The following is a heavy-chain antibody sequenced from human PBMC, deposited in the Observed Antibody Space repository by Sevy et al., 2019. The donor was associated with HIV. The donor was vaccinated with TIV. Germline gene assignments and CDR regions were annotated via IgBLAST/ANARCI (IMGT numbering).Heavy chain of an antibody. J-gene: IGHJ4*02. Sequence: ASVKVSCKVSGYTLTELSMHWVRQAPGKGLEWMGGFDPEDGETIYAQKFQGRVTMTEDTSTDTAYMELSSLRSADTAVYYCATGDPIAGSVRLIDYWGQGTLVTVSS. D-gene: IGHD6-13*01. CDR1: GYTLTELS. CDR2: FDPEDGET. V-gene: IGHV1-24*01. CDR3: ATGDPIAGSVRLIDY.